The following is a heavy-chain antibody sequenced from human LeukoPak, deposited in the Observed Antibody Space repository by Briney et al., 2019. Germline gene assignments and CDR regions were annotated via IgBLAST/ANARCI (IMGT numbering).Heavy chain of an antibody. CDR3: ARALTIAAAAYFDY. CDR2: IYYSGST. V-gene: IGHV4-59*12. Sequence: SETLSLTCTVSGGSLSSYYWSWIRQPPGKGLEWIGYIYYSGSTNYNPSLKSRVTISIETSKNQFSLKLSSVTAADTAVYYCARALTIAAAAYFDYWGQGTLVTVSS. J-gene: IGHJ4*02. D-gene: IGHD6-13*01. CDR1: GGSLSSYY.